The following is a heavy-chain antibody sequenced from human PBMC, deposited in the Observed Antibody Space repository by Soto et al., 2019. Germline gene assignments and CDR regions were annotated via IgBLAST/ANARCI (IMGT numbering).Heavy chain of an antibody. J-gene: IGHJ4*02. D-gene: IGHD3-3*01. CDR1: GFTFSDYY. Sequence: GGSLRLSCAASGFTFSDYYMSWIRQAPGKGLEWVSYISSSGSTIYYADSVKGRFTISRDNAKNSLYLQMNSLRAEDTAVYYCARELDDFGVVITPFDYWGQGTLVTVSS. CDR2: ISSSGSTI. V-gene: IGHV3-11*01. CDR3: ARELDDFGVVITPFDY.